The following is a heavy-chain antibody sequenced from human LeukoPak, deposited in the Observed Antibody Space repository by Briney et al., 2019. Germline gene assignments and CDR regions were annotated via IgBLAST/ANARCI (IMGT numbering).Heavy chain of an antibody. CDR2: IKSTVDGGTT. J-gene: IGHJ3*02. CDR1: DFTFNKDW. V-gene: IGHV3-15*07. CDR3: TTGGNAMVADTRAFDI. Sequence: PGGSLRLSCAASDFTFNKDWMNWVRQAPVKGLEWVGRIKSTVDGGTTDYAAPVKGRFTVSRDDSKKTLYLQMNSLKIEDTAVYYCTTGGNAMVADTRAFDIWGQGTMVTVSS. D-gene: IGHD2-15*01.